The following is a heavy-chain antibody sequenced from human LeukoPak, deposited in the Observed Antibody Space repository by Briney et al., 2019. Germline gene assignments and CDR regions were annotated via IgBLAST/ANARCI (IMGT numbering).Heavy chain of an antibody. Sequence: SETLSLTCTVSGYSISSGYYWGWIRQPPGKGLEWIGSIYHSGSTYYNPSLKSRVTISVDTSKNQFSLKLSSVTAADTAVYYCARHSSYYYDSSGSPHDAFDIWGQGTMVTVSS. CDR2: IYHSGST. CDR1: GYSISSGYY. J-gene: IGHJ3*02. D-gene: IGHD3-22*01. V-gene: IGHV4-38-2*02. CDR3: ARHSSYYYDSSGSPHDAFDI.